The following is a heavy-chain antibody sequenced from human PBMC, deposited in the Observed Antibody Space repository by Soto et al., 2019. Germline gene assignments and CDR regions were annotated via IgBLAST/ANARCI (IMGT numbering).Heavy chain of an antibody. J-gene: IGHJ6*02. CDR1: GYSFTSYW. CDR2: IDPSDSYT. D-gene: IGHD3-22*01. CDR3: ARVELYYYDSSGYYYYYYGMDV. Sequence: GESLKISCKGSGYSFTSYWISWVRQMPGKGLEWMGRIDPSDSYTNYSPSFQGHVTISADESISTAYLQWSSLKASDTATYYCARVELYYYDSSGYYYYYYGMDVWGQGTTVTVSS. V-gene: IGHV5-10-1*01.